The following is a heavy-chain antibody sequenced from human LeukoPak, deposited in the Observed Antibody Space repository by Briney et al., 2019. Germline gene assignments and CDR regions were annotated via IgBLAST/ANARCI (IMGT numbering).Heavy chain of an antibody. CDR3: ARGVPVAASLWYFDL. D-gene: IGHD2-15*01. Sequence: SETLSLTCTVSGGSISSSSYYWGWIRQPPGKGLEWIGSIYYSGSTYYNPSLKSRVTISVDTSKNQFSLKLSSVTAADTAIYYCARGVPVAASLWYFDLWGRGTLVTVSS. J-gene: IGHJ2*01. V-gene: IGHV4-39*07. CDR1: GGSISSSSYY. CDR2: IYYSGST.